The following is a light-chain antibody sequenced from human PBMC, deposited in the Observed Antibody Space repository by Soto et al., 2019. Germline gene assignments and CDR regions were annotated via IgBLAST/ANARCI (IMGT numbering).Light chain of an antibody. V-gene: IGLV1-44*01. Sequence: QSVLTQSPSASGTPGQRVTISCSGSSSNIGSNTVNWYQQFPGTAPKLLIYSNSRRPSGVPDRFSGSKSGTSASLAISGLQSEDEADYYCAAWDDSLNGPVFGGGTKLTVL. CDR2: SNS. CDR1: SSNIGSNT. J-gene: IGLJ2*01. CDR3: AAWDDSLNGPV.